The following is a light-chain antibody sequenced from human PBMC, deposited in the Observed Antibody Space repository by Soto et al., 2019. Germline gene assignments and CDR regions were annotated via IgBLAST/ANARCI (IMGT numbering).Light chain of an antibody. J-gene: IGLJ1*01. CDR1: SSDVGGYNY. CDR2: EVS. V-gene: IGLV2-14*01. CDR3: SSYTNNSPYV. Sequence: QSALTQPASVSGSPGQSITISCTGTSSDVGGYNYVSWYQQHPGKAPKLMIFEVSNRPSGISIRFSGSKSSNTASLTISGLQTEDEADYYCSSYTNNSPYVFGTGTKVTVL.